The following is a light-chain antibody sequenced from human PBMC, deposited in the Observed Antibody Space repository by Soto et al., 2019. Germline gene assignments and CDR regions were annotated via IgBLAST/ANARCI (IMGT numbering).Light chain of an antibody. V-gene: IGLV3-21*04. J-gene: IGLJ2*01. CDR2: YDS. CDR3: QVWDSSSDHVV. CDR1: IIGSKS. Sequence: SSELTQPPSVSVAPGMTARSTCGGNIIGSKSVHWYQQKPGQAPVLVIYYDSDRPSGIPERFSGSNSGNTATLTISRVEAGDEADYYCQVWDSSSDHVVFGGGTKVTVL.